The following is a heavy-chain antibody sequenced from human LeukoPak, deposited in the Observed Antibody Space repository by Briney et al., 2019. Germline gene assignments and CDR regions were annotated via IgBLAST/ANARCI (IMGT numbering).Heavy chain of an antibody. Sequence: PSETLSLTCTVSGGSIRSSYYYWGWIRQLPGKGLEWIGYIYYRGSTYFNPSLKSRVTISVDTSKNHFSLKLSSVTAADTAVYYCARGVEMATTLFDYWGQGTLVTVSS. CDR3: ARGVEMATTLFDY. D-gene: IGHD5-24*01. V-gene: IGHV4-31*03. CDR2: IYYRGST. CDR1: GGSIRSSYYY. J-gene: IGHJ4*02.